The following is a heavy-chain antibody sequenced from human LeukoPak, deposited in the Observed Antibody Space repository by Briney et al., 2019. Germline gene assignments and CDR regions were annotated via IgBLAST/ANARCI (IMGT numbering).Heavy chain of an antibody. CDR3: ARIMVRGVFDVDY. Sequence: ASVKVSCKPAGYTFTSYGISGVRQAPGQGLEWMGWISAYNGNTNYAQKLQGRVTMTTDTSTSTAYMELRSLRSDDTAVYYCARIMVRGVFDVDYWGQGTLVTVSS. CDR2: ISAYNGNT. V-gene: IGHV1-18*01. D-gene: IGHD3-10*01. CDR1: GYTFTSYG. J-gene: IGHJ4*02.